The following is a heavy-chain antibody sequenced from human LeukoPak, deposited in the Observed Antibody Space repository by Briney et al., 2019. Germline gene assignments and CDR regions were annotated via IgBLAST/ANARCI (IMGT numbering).Heavy chain of an antibody. CDR3: ARNLLTGIVVVISDY. J-gene: IGHJ4*02. D-gene: IGHD3-22*01. Sequence: ASVKVSCKASGYTFTGYYMRWVRQAPGQGLEWMGWINPNSGGTNYAQKFQGRVTMTRDTSISTAYMELSRLRSDDTAVYYCARNLLTGIVVVISDYWGQGTLVTVSS. CDR2: INPNSGGT. V-gene: IGHV1-2*02. CDR1: GYTFTGYY.